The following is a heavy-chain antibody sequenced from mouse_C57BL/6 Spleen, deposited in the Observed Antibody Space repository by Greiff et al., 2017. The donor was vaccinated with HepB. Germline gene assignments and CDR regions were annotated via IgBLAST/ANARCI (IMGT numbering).Heavy chain of an antibody. CDR2: INPNNGGT. V-gene: IGHV1-18*01. J-gene: IGHJ3*01. Sequence: VQLQQSGPELVKPGASVKIPCKASGYTFTDYNMDWVKQSHGKSLEWIGDINPNNGGTIYNQKFKGKATLTVDKSSSTAYMELRSLTSEDTAVYYCARSLLGYPFAYWGQGTLVTVSA. CDR1: GYTFTDYN. D-gene: IGHD2-10*01. CDR3: ARSLLGYPFAY.